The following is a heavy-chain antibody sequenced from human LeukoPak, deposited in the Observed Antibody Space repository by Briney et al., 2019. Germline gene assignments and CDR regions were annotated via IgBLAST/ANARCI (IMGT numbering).Heavy chain of an antibody. Sequence: SXXVSXKASGYTFTSYGISWVRQAPGQGLEWMGWISAYNGNTNYAQKLQGRVTMTTDTSTSTAYMELRSLRSDDTAVYYCARAYVLLWFGEFNIPDYFDYWGQGTLVTVSS. D-gene: IGHD3-10*01. J-gene: IGHJ4*02. CDR3: ARAYVLLWFGEFNIPDYFDY. V-gene: IGHV1-18*01. CDR1: GYTFTSYG. CDR2: ISAYNGNT.